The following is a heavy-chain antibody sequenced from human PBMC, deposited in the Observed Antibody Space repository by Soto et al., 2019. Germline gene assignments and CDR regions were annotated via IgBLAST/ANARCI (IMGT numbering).Heavy chain of an antibody. J-gene: IGHJ4*02. D-gene: IGHD3-10*01. V-gene: IGHV3-15*01. CDR3: TTHVVLWFCELESFDY. CDR2: IKSKTDGGTT. CDR1: GFTFSNDW. Sequence: GGSLRLSCEAYGFTFSNDWMSWVRKAPGKGLEWVGRIKSKTDGGTTDYAEPVTGRFTSSRDNSKNTQYLQMNGLKTEDSALYYCTTHVVLWFCELESFDYWGQGTLVTVSS.